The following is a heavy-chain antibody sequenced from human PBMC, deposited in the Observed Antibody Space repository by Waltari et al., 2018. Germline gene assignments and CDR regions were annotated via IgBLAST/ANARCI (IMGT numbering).Heavy chain of an antibody. Sequence: EVHLVESGGALTQPGGSLRLPCAASGFTLSSYNMNWVRQAPGKGLEWVAYIRASRSVMFYADSVKGRFTVSRDNAKSSLYLQMNNLRDEDTAVYYCVRAWDGNSYGYGYWGQGTLVTVSS. CDR3: VRAWDGNSYGYGY. CDR1: GFTLSSYN. CDR2: IRASRSVM. D-gene: IGHD5-18*01. V-gene: IGHV3-48*02. J-gene: IGHJ4*02.